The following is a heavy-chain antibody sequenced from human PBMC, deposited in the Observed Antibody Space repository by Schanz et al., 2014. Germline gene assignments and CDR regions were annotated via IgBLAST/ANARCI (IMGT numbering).Heavy chain of an antibody. V-gene: IGHV1-18*01. CDR2: ITAYNGDT. J-gene: IGHJ6*02. D-gene: IGHD1-7*01. Sequence: QVQLVQSGAEVKKPGASVKVSCKASGYTFTSHGISWVRQAPGQGLEWMGWITAYNGDTNYALKLQGRVTMTTDTSTGTAYMELSRLKCDDTGVYYCAKDRRSTSGGLNYSFGPYHYYGLDVWGQGTTVIVSS. CDR3: AKDRRSTSGGLNYSFGPYHYYGLDV. CDR1: GYTFTSHG.